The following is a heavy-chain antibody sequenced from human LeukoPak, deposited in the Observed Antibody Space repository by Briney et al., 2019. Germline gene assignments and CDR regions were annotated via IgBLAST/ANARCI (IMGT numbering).Heavy chain of an antibody. CDR3: ARHGSSIAARGALDY. CDR1: GYSISSGYY. V-gene: IGHV4-38-2*01. CDR2: IYHSGST. Sequence: SETLSLTCAVSGYSISSGYYWGWIRQPPGKGLEWIGSIYHSGSTYYNPSLKSRVTISVDTSKNQFSLKLSSVTAADTAVYYCARHGSSIAARGALDYWGQGTLVTVSS. D-gene: IGHD6-6*01. J-gene: IGHJ4*02.